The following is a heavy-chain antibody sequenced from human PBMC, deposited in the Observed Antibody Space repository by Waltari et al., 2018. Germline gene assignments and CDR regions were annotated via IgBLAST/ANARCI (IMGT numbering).Heavy chain of an antibody. D-gene: IGHD3-16*01. CDR1: GFPFSPEW. J-gene: IGHJ4*02. V-gene: IGHV3-7*01. CDR2: TNQDESDK. CDR3: VKAVWGPSDN. Sequence: EVQLVESGGGLVQPGGSLRLSCAASGFPFSPEWLLWVRQAPGKGLECVAMTNQDESDKKDVDSLKGRFTISRDNAKNALYLQMDSLRVEDTAVYFCVKAVWGPSDNWGQGTLVTVSS.